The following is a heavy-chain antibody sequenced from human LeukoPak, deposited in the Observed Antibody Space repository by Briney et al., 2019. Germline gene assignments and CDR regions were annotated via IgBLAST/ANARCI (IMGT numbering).Heavy chain of an antibody. CDR1: GYTFTGYY. J-gene: IGHJ4*02. CDR2: INPNSGGT. D-gene: IGHD4-17*01. Sequence: ASVKLSCKASGYTFTGYYMHWVRQSPGQGLEWMGWINPNSGGTNYAQKFQGRVTMTRDTSISTAYMELSRLRSDDTAVYYCARGGLTTVTPFDYWGQGTLVTVSS. V-gene: IGHV1-2*02. CDR3: ARGGLTTVTPFDY.